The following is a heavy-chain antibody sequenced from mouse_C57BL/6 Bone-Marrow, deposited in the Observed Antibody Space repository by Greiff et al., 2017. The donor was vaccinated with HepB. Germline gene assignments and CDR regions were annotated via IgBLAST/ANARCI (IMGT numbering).Heavy chain of an antibody. J-gene: IGHJ4*01. V-gene: IGHV2-5*01. CDR2: IWRGGST. CDR1: GFSLTSYG. CDR3: AKNRDSSGHYAMDY. D-gene: IGHD3-2*02. Sequence: QVQLKESGPGLVQPSQSLSVTCTVSGFSLTSYGVHWVRQSPGKGLEWLGVIWRGGSTDYNAAFMSRLSITKDNSKSQVFFKMNSLQADDTAIYYCAKNRDSSGHYAMDYWGQGTSVTVSS.